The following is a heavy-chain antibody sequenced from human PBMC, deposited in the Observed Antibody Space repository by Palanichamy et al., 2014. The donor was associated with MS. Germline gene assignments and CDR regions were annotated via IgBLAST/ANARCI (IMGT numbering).Heavy chain of an antibody. CDR1: GFTFSSYA. D-gene: IGHD6-25*01. CDR3: AKGQQRESRLDL. Sequence: EVQLLESGGGLVQPGGSLRLSCVASGFTFSSYAMYWVRQAPGKGLEWVSGITDSGEEIYYGDYVKGRFTASRDNSKNILYLEMNSLRAEDTAVYYCAKGQQRESRLDLWGQGSLVTVSS. J-gene: IGHJ4*02. CDR2: ITDSGEEI. V-gene: IGHV3-23*01.